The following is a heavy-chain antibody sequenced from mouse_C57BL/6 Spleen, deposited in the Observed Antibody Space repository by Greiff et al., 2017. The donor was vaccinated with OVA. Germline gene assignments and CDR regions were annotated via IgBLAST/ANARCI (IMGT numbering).Heavy chain of an antibody. CDR2: INPYNGGT. V-gene: IGHV1-19*01. J-gene: IGHJ2*01. CDR1: GYTFTDYY. Sequence: VQLQQSGPVLVKPGASVKMSCKASGYTFTDYYMNWVKQSHGKSLEWIGVINPYNGGTSYNQKFKGKATLTVDKSSSTAYMELNSLTSEDSAVYYCARLSSGLDYWGQGTTLTVSS. D-gene: IGHD3-2*02. CDR3: ARLSSGLDY.